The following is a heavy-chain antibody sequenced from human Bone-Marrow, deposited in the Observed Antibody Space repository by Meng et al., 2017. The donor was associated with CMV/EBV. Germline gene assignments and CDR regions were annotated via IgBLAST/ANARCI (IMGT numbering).Heavy chain of an antibody. CDR3: ARGMEGASVSIADS. Sequence: GESLKISCAASGFTVSRYYMIWIRQSPGRGLEWISYINIGGSVTYLADSVKGRFSISRDNANNSVYLQMNSLRAEDTALYYCARGMEGASVSIADSWGQGVLVTVSS. J-gene: IGHJ4*02. CDR1: GFTVSRYY. CDR2: INIGGSVT. V-gene: IGHV3-11*01. D-gene: IGHD1-26*01.